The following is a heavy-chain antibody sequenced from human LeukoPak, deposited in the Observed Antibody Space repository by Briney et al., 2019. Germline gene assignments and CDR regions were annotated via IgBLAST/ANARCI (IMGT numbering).Heavy chain of an antibody. V-gene: IGHV4-59*12. J-gene: IGHJ5*02. CDR2: IYYSGST. D-gene: IGHD2-15*01. CDR3: ARGRSILVVVVAATYWFDP. CDR1: GGSISSYY. Sequence: TSSETLSLTCTVSGGSISSYYWSWIRQPPGKGLEWIGYIYYSGSTNYNPSLKSRVTISVDTSKNQFSLKLSSVTAADTAVYYCARGRSILVVVVAATYWFDPWGQGTLVTVSS.